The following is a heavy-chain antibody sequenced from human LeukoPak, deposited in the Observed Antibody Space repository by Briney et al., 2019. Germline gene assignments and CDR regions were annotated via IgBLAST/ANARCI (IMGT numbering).Heavy chain of an antibody. V-gene: IGHV3-30-3*01. CDR2: ISYDGSNK. Sequence: PGGSLRLSCAASGFTFSSYAMHWVRQAPGKGLEWVAVISYDGSNKYYADSVKGRFTISRDNSKNTLYLQMNSLRAEDTAVYYCAREDGDTTRAGYYYYGMDVWGQGTTVTVSS. J-gene: IGHJ6*02. CDR1: GFTFSSYA. D-gene: IGHD4-17*01. CDR3: AREDGDTTRAGYYYYGMDV.